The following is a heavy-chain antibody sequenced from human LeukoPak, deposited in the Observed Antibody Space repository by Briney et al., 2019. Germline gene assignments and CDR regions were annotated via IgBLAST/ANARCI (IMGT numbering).Heavy chain of an antibody. CDR1: VGSFRGYY. V-gene: IGHV4-34*01. D-gene: IGHD5-18*01. Sequence: SETLSLTCADYVGSFRGYYWRWIRQPPGKGLEWIGEINHSGSTNYNPSLKSRVTISVDKSKNQFSLKLSSVTAADTAVYYCARGYSYGYFDYWRQGTLVTVSS. CDR2: INHSGST. CDR3: ARGYSYGYFDY. J-gene: IGHJ4*02.